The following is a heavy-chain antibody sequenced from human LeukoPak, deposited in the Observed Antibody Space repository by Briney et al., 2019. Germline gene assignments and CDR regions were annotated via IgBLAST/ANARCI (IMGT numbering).Heavy chain of an antibody. V-gene: IGHV5-51*01. CDR2: IYPGASET. CDR3: ATGGIYSSNFDY. CDR1: GYTFIRFW. J-gene: IGHJ4*02. Sequence: GESLKISCKGSGYTFIRFWIGWVRQMPGKGLEWMGIIYPGASETRYSPSFQGQVTISVDKSISTAYLQWSSLKASDTAVYYCATGGIYSSNFDYWGQGTLVTVSS. D-gene: IGHD5-18*01.